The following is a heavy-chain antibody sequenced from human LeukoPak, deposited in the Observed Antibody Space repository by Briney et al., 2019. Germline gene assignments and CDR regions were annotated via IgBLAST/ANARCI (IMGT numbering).Heavy chain of an antibody. V-gene: IGHV1-8*01. CDR1: GYTFTSYD. CDR3: ARDLLWFRGGFDP. CDR2: MNPNSGNT. Sequence: ASVKVPCKASGYTFTSYDINWVRQATGQGLEWMGWMNPNSGNTGYAQKFQGRVTMTRNTSISTAYMELSSLRSEDTAVYYCARDLLWFRGGFDPWGQGTLVTVSS. D-gene: IGHD3-10*01. J-gene: IGHJ5*02.